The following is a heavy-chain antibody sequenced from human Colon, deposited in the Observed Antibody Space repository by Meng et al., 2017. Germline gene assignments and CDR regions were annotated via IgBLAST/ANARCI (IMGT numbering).Heavy chain of an antibody. CDR2: IKQDGSDK. V-gene: IGHV3-7*01. Sequence: GESLKISCSASGFSFGSSAMYWVRQAPGKGLEWVANIKQDGSDKNYVDSVKGRFTMSRDNAKNSLYLQMNSLRAEDTAVYYCVRGGGTGAFWGQGTLVTVSS. CDR3: VRGGGTGAF. CDR1: GFSFGSSA. J-gene: IGHJ4*02. D-gene: IGHD2-15*01.